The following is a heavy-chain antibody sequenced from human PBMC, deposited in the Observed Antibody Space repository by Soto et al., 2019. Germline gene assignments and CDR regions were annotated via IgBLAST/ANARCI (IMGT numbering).Heavy chain of an antibody. CDR1: GDSISSSNW. D-gene: IGHD1-1*01. Sequence: QVQLQESGPGLVKPSGTLSLTCAVSGDSISSSNWWSWVRQAPGKGLEWIGEIYHSGATTYNPSLKDRATISGDPSNNPFSLKLTSVTAADTAGYFCSAVLGTGTDYWGQGTLVTVAS. CDR2: IYHSGAT. J-gene: IGHJ4*02. V-gene: IGHV4-4*02. CDR3: SAVLGTGTDY.